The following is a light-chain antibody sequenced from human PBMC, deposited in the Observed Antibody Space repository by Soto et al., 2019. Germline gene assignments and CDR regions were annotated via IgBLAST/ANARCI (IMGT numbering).Light chain of an antibody. Sequence: EIVLTQSPGTLSMSPGERATLSSRASQSISSNYLAWYQQKPGQAPRLLIYGASSRATGIPDRYSGSGSGTDFTLTISRLEAEDFAVYYCQQYGSSPRTFGQGTKVEF. CDR3: QQYGSSPRT. V-gene: IGKV3-20*01. CDR2: GAS. CDR1: QSISSNY. J-gene: IGKJ1*01.